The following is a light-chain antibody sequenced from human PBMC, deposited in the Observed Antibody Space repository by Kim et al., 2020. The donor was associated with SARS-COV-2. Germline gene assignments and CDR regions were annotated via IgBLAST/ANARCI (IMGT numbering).Light chain of an antibody. CDR2: GNS. CDR1: SSHIGAGYD. V-gene: IGLV1-40*01. J-gene: IGLJ1*01. CDR3: QSYDSSLSGYV. Sequence: QSVLTQPPSVSGAPGQRVTISCTGSSSHIGAGYDVHWYQQLPGTAPKLLIYGNSNRPSGVPDRFSGSKSGTSASLAITGLQAEDEADYYCQSYDSSLSGYVFVTGTKVTVL.